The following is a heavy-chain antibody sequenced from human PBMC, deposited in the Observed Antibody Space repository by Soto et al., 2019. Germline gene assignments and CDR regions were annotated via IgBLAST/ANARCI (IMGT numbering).Heavy chain of an antibody. CDR3: ARGSVGYSGYDCGDY. D-gene: IGHD5-12*01. V-gene: IGHV3-48*01. CDR1: GFTFSSYS. Sequence: EVQLVESGGGLVQPGGSLSLSCAASGFTFSSYSMNWVRQAPGKGLEWVSYISSSSSTIYYADSVKGRFTISRDNAKNSLYLQMNSLRAEDTAVYYCARGSVGYSGYDCGDYWGQGTLVTVSS. CDR2: ISSSSSTI. J-gene: IGHJ4*02.